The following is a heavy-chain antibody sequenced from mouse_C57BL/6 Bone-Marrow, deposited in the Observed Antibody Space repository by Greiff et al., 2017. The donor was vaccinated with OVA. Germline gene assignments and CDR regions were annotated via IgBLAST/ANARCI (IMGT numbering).Heavy chain of an antibody. Sequence: QVQLQQPGAELVMPGASVKLSCKASGYTFTSYWMHWVKQRPGQGLEWIGEIDPSASYTNYNQKFKGKSTLTVDKSSSTAYMQLSSLPSEDSAVYDCARLGAIYYEYPAWFAYWGQGTLVTVSA. CDR3: ARLGAIYYEYPAWFAY. D-gene: IGHD2-4*01. CDR1: GYTFTSYW. V-gene: IGHV1-69*01. J-gene: IGHJ3*01. CDR2: IDPSASYT.